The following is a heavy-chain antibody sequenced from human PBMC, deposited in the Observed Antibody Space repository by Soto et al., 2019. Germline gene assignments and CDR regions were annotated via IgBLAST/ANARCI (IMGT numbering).Heavy chain of an antibody. V-gene: IGHV3-33*01. CDR1: GFTFSSYG. Sequence: GGSLRLSCAASGFTFSSYGMHWVRQAPGKGLEWVAGICYDGSNKYYADSVNGRFTISRDNSKNTLYLQMNSLRAEDMAVYYCAREGRSIAARPQAFDLWGQGTMVTVSS. J-gene: IGHJ3*01. CDR3: AREGRSIAARPQAFDL. D-gene: IGHD6-6*01. CDR2: ICYDGSNK.